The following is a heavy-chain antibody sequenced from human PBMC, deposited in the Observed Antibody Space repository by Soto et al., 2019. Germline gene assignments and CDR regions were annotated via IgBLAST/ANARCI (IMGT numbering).Heavy chain of an antibody. CDR2: ISSSGGYT. V-gene: IGHV3-11*05. J-gene: IGHJ4*02. CDR3: ASGGTIPNGACRY. D-gene: IGHD2-8*01. Sequence: QVHLVESGGGLVKPGGSLRLSCAASGFTFSDYYMSWFRQAPGKGLEWVSDISSSGGYTNYADSVKGRFTISRDNAKHSLYLEMNSLRVEDTAVYYCASGGTIPNGACRYWGQGTLVTVSS. CDR1: GFTFSDYY.